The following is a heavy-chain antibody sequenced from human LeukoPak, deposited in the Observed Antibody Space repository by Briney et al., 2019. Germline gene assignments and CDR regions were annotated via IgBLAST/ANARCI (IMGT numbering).Heavy chain of an antibody. V-gene: IGHV3-7*01. J-gene: IGHJ5*02. Sequence: GGSLRLSCAASGFTFSSYWMSWVRQAPGKGLEWVANIKQDGSEKYYVDSVKGRFTISRDNAKNSLYLQMNSLRAEDTAVYYCARDREYTDYLHNWFDPWGQGTLVTVSS. CDR3: ARDREYTDYLHNWFDP. CDR2: IKQDGSEK. CDR1: GFTFSSYW. D-gene: IGHD4-11*01.